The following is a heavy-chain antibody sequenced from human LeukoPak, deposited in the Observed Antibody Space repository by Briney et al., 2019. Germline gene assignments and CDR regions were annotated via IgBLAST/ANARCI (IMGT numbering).Heavy chain of an antibody. J-gene: IGHJ3*02. CDR1: GGSISSTSYY. CDR2: IYYSGST. Sequence: SETLSLTCTVSGGSISSTSYYWGWIRQPPGKGLGWIGSIYYSGSTYYNPSLKSRVTISVDTSKNQFSLKLSSVTAADTAVYYCARQSWDYDSSGYYSYSAFDIWGQGTMVTVSS. CDR3: ARQSWDYDSSGYYSYSAFDI. V-gene: IGHV4-39*01. D-gene: IGHD3-22*01.